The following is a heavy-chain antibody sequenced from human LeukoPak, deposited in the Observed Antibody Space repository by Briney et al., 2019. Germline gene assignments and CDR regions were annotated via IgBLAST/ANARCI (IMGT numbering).Heavy chain of an antibody. CDR3: ARGVGGYCSGGSCYSGPNWFDP. V-gene: IGHV4-39*07. Sequence: SSETLSLTCNVSGVSISSSSYYWGWIRQPPGKGLEWIGSIYSSGSTYYNSSLKSRVTISVDRSKNQFSLKLSSVTAADTAVYYCARGVGGYCSGGSCYSGPNWFDPWGQGTLVTVSS. CDR1: GVSISSSSYY. D-gene: IGHD2-15*01. CDR2: IYSSGST. J-gene: IGHJ5*02.